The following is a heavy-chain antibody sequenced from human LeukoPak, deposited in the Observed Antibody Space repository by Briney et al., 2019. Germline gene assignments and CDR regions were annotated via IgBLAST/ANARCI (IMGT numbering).Heavy chain of an antibody. CDR3: VRSRWLQLGYFDC. CDR1: GFTFDDYG. V-gene: IGHV3-48*03. CDR2: ISGSGSTI. J-gene: IGHJ4*02. D-gene: IGHD5-24*01. Sequence: PGGSLRLSCAASGFTFDDYGMSWVRQAPGKGLEWVSYISGSGSTIYYADSVKGRFTISRDNANNSLYLQMNSLRAEDTAVYYCVRSRWLQLGYFDCWGQGILVTVSS.